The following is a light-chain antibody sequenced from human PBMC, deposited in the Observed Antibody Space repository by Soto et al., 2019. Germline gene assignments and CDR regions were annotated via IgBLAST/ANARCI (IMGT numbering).Light chain of an antibody. J-gene: IGKJ4*01. CDR2: DAS. CDR1: QSVSSN. Sequence: EIVMTQSPATLSVSPGERATLSCRASQSVSSNLAWYQQKPGQARRLLIYDASTRATGIPARFSGSGSGTEFTLTISSLQSEDFAVYYCQQYNNWPLTFGGGTNVEIK. CDR3: QQYNNWPLT. V-gene: IGKV3-15*01.